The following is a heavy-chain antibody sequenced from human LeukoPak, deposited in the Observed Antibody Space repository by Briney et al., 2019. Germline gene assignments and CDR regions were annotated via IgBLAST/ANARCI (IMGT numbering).Heavy chain of an antibody. V-gene: IGHV1-8*03. D-gene: IGHD3-22*01. CDR3: TTDNDSNGYYFDFDY. J-gene: IGHJ4*02. CDR1: GYTFTSYD. CDR2: MNPNSGNT. Sequence: ASVKVSCKASGYTFTSYDINWVRQATGQGLEWMGWMNPNSGNTGYAQKFQGRVTITRNTSISTAYMELSSLRSEDTAVYYCTTDNDSNGYYFDFDYWGQGTVVTVSS.